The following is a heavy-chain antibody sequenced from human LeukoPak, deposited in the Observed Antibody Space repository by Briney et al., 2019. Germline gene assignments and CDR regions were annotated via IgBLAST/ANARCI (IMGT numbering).Heavy chain of an antibody. CDR3: ARDGYYDSSGYSVFDY. Sequence: SETLSLTCTVSGYSISSGYYWGWIRQPPGKGLEWIGSIYHSGSTYYNPSLKSRVTISVDTSKNQFSLKLSSVTAADTAVYYCARDGYYDSSGYSVFDYWGQGTLVTVSS. V-gene: IGHV4-38-2*02. CDR2: IYHSGST. J-gene: IGHJ4*02. D-gene: IGHD3-22*01. CDR1: GYSISSGYY.